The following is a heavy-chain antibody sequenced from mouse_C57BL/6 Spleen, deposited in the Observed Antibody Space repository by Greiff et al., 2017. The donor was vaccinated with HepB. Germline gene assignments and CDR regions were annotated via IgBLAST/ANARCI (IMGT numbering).Heavy chain of an antibody. Sequence: EVKLVESGGGLVKPGGSLKLSCAASGFTFSSYAMSWVRQTPEKRLEWVATISDGGSYTYYPDNVKGRFTISRDNAKNNLYLQMSHLKSEDTAMYYCARDVGDYWGQGTSVTVSS. V-gene: IGHV5-4*01. CDR2: ISDGGSYT. CDR1: GFTFSSYA. CDR3: ARDVGDY. J-gene: IGHJ4*01.